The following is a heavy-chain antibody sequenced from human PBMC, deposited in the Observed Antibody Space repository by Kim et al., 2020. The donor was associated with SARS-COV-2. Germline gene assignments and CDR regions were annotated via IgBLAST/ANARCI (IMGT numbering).Heavy chain of an antibody. J-gene: IGHJ6*02. D-gene: IGHD7-27*01. CDR3: ARGDLGYYYYYGMDV. V-gene: IGHV4-59*09. Sequence: PTLKRRVTISVDTSKTQVSLKLSSVTAEDTAVYYCARGDLGYYYYYGMDVWGQGTTVTVSS.